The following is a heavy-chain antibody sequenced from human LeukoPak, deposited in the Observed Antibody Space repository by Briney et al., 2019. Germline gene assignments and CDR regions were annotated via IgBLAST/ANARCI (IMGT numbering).Heavy chain of an antibody. CDR3: ASDLGWLGFNDY. CDR1: GGSFSGYY. CDR2: INHSGST. Sequence: SETLSLTCAVYGGSFSGYYWSWIRQPPGKGLEWIGEINHSGSTNYNPSLKSRVTISVDTSKNQFSLKLSSVTAADTAVYYCASDLGWLGFNDYWGQGTLVTVSS. D-gene: IGHD5-24*01. J-gene: IGHJ4*02. V-gene: IGHV4-34*01.